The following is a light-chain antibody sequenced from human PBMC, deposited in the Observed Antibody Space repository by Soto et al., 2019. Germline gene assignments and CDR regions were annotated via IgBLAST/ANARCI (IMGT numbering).Light chain of an antibody. CDR1: QNIRSR. J-gene: IGKJ1*01. CDR2: DAS. V-gene: IGKV1-5*02. CDR3: QHYHSYWT. Sequence: DIKMTQSPASVSQSVGDRVTIMCRASQNIRSRLAWFQQKPGNAPKLLIYDASSLESGVPQRFSGSGSGTEFTLTIRSLQTDDFSTYYCQHYHSYWTFGQGTKVDI.